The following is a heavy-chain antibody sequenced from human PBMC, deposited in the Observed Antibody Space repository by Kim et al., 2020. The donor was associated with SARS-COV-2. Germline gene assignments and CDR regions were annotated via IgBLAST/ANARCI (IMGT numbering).Heavy chain of an antibody. V-gene: IGHV3-30*18. CDR1: GFSLSSFA. CDR3: AKDLGQLHPIYFDN. D-gene: IGHD3-16*01. Sequence: GGSLRLSCAASGFSLSSFAMHWVRPAPGKGLEWVAFIAYDEKNKFYADSVRGRFTISRDTSRNTLYLQMTSLRPEDTAVYYFAKDLGQLHPIYFDNWGQGSLVTVSS. CDR2: IAYDEKNK. J-gene: IGHJ4*02.